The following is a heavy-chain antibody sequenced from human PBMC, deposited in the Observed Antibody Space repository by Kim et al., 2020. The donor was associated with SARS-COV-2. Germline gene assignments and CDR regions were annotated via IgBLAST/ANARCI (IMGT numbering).Heavy chain of an antibody. CDR3: AKSGSGGYYGDFDY. Sequence: GGSLRLSCAASGFTFDDYAMHWVRQAPGKGLEWVSGISWNSGSIGYADSVKGRFTISRDNAKNSLYLQMNSLRAEDTALYYCAKSGSGGYYGDFDYWGQGTLVTVSS. CDR1: GFTFDDYA. D-gene: IGHD3-10*01. J-gene: IGHJ4*02. V-gene: IGHV3-9*01. CDR2: ISWNSGSI.